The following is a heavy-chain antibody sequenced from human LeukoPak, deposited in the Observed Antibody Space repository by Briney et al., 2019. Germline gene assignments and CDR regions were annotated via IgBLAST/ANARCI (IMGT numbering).Heavy chain of an antibody. CDR2: ISYDGSNK. Sequence: PGGSLRLSCAASGFTSISSGMHWVRHALRERLERVAVISYDGSNKYYADSVKGRFTISRDNSKNTLYLQMNSLRAEHTAVYYCAKDSGRATYFDYWGQGTLVTVSS. V-gene: IGHV3-30*18. CDR1: GFTSISSG. D-gene: IGHD3-10*01. J-gene: IGHJ4*02. CDR3: AKDSGRATYFDY.